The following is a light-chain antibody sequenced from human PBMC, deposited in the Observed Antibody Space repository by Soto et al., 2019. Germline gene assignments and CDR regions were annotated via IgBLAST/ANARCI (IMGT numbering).Light chain of an antibody. CDR1: NSDVGAYNH. CDR3: SSYTSRSTWV. V-gene: IGLV2-14*01. Sequence: QSALTQPASVSGSPGQSITISCSGTNSDVGAYNHVSWYQQHPGKAPKVVIYEVSNRPSGVSNRFSGSKSGNTASLTISGLQAEDEADYYCSSYTSRSTWVFGGGTKLTVL. J-gene: IGLJ3*02. CDR2: EVS.